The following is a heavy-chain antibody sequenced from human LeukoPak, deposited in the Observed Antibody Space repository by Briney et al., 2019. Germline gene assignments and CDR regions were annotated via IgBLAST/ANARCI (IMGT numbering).Heavy chain of an antibody. CDR3: ARARYSSAWYDY. D-gene: IGHD6-19*01. CDR1: GYTFTDYY. CDR2: INPSGGST. Sequence: ASVKVSRKASGYTFTDYYMHWVRQAPGQGLEWMGIINPSGGSTSYAQKFQGRVTMTRDTSTSTVYMELSSLRSEDTAVYYCARARYSSAWYDYWGQGTLVTVSS. J-gene: IGHJ4*02. V-gene: IGHV1-46*01.